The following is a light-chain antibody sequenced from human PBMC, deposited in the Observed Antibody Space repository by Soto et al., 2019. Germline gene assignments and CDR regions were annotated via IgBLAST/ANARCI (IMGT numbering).Light chain of an antibody. Sequence: EIVMTQSPDTLSVSPGERATLSCRASQSVSIDLAWYQQTPGQAPRLLIYGASTRATGVPPTFSGSASGTEFTLTISSVQSEDFTDSFCQHYTKSTLTVGQGTTL. CDR3: QHYTKSTLT. J-gene: IGKJ1*01. CDR2: GAS. CDR1: QSVSID. V-gene: IGKV3-15*01.